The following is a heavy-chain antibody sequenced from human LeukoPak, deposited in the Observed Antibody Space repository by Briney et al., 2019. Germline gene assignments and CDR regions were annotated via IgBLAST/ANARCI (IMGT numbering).Heavy chain of an antibody. J-gene: IGHJ2*01. V-gene: IGHV4-59*01. D-gene: IGHD3-3*01. CDR1: GGSISSYY. CDR3: AGRNYDFWSGYYTIPNWYFDL. Sequence: SETLSLTCTVSGGSISSYYWSWIRQPPGKGLEWIGYNYYSGSTNYNPSLKSRVTISVDTSKNQFSLKLSSVTAADTAVYYCAGRNYDFWSGYYTIPNWYFDLWGRGTLVTVSS. CDR2: NYYSGST.